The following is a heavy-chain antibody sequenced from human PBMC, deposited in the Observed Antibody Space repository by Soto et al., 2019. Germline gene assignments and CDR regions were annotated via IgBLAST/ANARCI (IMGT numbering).Heavy chain of an antibody. CDR1: GGSTSSDNY. CDR2: IYYSGNT. CDR3: AREGGESSDGLYYFHS. D-gene: IGHD3-16*01. V-gene: IGHV4-30-4*01. J-gene: IGHJ4*02. Sequence: PSETLSLTCTVSGGSTSSDNYWSWIRQPPGKGLEWIRHIYYSGNTDYNPSLKSRLAISIDTSKNQFSLKLSSVTAADTAVYFCAREGGESSDGLYYFHSWGQGYLVTVSS.